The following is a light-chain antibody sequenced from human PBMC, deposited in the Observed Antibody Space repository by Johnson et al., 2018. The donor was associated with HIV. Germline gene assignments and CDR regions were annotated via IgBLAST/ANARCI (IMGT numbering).Light chain of an antibody. J-gene: IGLJ1*01. Sequence: QSVLTQPPSVSAAPGQKVTISCSGSSSNIGNNYVSWYQQLPGTAPKLLIYDNNKRPSGIPDRFSGSKSGTSATLGITGLQTGDEADYYCGTWDGSLSVGVCGAGTKVTVL. CDR3: GTWDGSLSVGV. V-gene: IGLV1-51*01. CDR1: SSNIGNNY. CDR2: DNN.